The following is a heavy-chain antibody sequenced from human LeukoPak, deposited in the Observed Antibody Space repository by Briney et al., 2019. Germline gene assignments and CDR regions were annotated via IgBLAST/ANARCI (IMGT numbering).Heavy chain of an antibody. CDR3: AKEAVGYSSGWYNYYYYMDV. CDR1: GFTFSDYY. V-gene: IGHV3-11*04. J-gene: IGHJ6*03. Sequence: GGSLRLSCAASGFTFSDYYMSWIRQAPGKGLEWVSYISSSGSTIYYADSVKGRFTISRDNSKNTLYLQMNSLRAEDTAVYYCAKEAVGYSSGWYNYYYYMDVWGKGTTVTISS. CDR2: ISSSGSTI. D-gene: IGHD6-19*01.